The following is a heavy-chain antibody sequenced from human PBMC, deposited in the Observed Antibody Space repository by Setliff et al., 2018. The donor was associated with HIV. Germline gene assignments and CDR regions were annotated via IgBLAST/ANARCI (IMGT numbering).Heavy chain of an antibody. CDR2: IYTSGST. D-gene: IGHD2-21*02. J-gene: IGHJ4*02. CDR1: GGSISSYY. V-gene: IGHV4-4*07. CDR3: ARGSGEVVTRRFDY. Sequence: KASETLSLTCTVSGGSISSYYWSWIRQPAGKGLEWIGRIYTSGSTNYNPSLKSRVTMSVDTSKNQFSLKPSSVTAADTAVYYCARGSGEVVTRRFDYWGQGTLVTVSS.